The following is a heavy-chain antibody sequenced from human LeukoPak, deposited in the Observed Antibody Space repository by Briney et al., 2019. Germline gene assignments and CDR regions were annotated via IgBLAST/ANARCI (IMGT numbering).Heavy chain of an antibody. D-gene: IGHD5-12*01. V-gene: IGHV1-2*02. CDR2: INPNSGGT. Sequence: GASVKVSCKASGYTFTGYYMHWVRQAPGQGLEWMGWINPNSGGTNYAQKFQGRVTMTRDTSISTAYMELSRLGSDDTAVYYCAREDSGYDSLFDYWGQGTLVTVSS. J-gene: IGHJ4*02. CDR1: GYTFTGYY. CDR3: AREDSGYDSLFDY.